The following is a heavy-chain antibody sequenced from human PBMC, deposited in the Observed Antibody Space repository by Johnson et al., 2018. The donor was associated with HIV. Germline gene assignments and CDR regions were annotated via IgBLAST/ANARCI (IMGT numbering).Heavy chain of an antibody. Sequence: EQLVVSGGGTVQPGGSLRLSCAASGFSVSSNYMSWVRQAPGKGLEWVSVLYSGGSTYYADSVKGRFTISRDNSKNTLYLQMNSLRAEDTAVYYCAKDLFTEREDDVFDVWGQRTMVTVSS. D-gene: IGHD1-26*01. CDR2: LYSGGST. J-gene: IGHJ3*01. CDR1: GFSVSSNY. V-gene: IGHV3-66*01. CDR3: AKDLFTEREDDVFDV.